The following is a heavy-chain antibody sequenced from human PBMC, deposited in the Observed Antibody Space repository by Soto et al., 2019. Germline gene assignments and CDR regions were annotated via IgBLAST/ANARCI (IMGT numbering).Heavy chain of an antibody. CDR1: GFTFSSSA. Sequence: EVQLVESGGDLVQPGGSLRLSCAASGFTFSSSAMHWVRQAPGKGLEYVSSISSDGGNTYYANSVKGRFTISRDNSKNILYLQMGSLRAEDMAVYYCARRRDVWYALEIWGQGTMVTFSS. J-gene: IGHJ3*02. V-gene: IGHV3-64*01. CDR3: ARRRDVWYALEI. CDR2: ISSDGGNT. D-gene: IGHD2-21*01.